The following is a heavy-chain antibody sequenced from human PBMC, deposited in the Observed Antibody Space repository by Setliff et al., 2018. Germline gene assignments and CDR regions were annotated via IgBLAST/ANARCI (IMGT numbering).Heavy chain of an antibody. D-gene: IGHD6-19*01. CDR1: GFFFRSYE. CDR2: INSGGTKI. Sequence: LRLSCAASGFFFRSYEMNWVRQTPGKGLEWVSYINSGGTKIYYADSVEGRFTISRDNGKNSLFLQMNSVRAEDTAVYYCARVTSSGWYYYYYMDVWGKGTTVTVSS. J-gene: IGHJ6*03. V-gene: IGHV3-48*03. CDR3: ARVTSSGWYYYYYMDV.